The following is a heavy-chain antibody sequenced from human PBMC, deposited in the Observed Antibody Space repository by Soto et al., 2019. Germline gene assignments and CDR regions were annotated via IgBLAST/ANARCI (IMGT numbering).Heavy chain of an antibody. Sequence: ASVKVSCKASGYIFTSYGISWVQQAPGQGLEWVGWISAYNGNTNYAQKLQGRVTMTTDTSTSTAYMELRSLRSDDTAVYYCARPYDFWSGSGPFDYWGQGTLVTVSS. CDR1: GYIFTSYG. V-gene: IGHV1-18*01. D-gene: IGHD3-3*01. CDR3: ARPYDFWSGSGPFDY. CDR2: ISAYNGNT. J-gene: IGHJ4*02.